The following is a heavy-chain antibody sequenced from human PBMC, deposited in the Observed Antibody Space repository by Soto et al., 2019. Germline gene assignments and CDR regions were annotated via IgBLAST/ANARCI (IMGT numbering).Heavy chain of an antibody. V-gene: IGHV1-2*02. CDR1: PYTFTVYY. J-gene: IGHJ4*02. CDR2: INPDSGGT. D-gene: IGHD4-17*01. Sequence: ASVKVSCKXSPYTFTVYYIHWVRQAHRQGLEWMGWINPDSGGTQYAQKFQGRVTMTRDTSISTAYMALSRLRSDDTAVYYCATVPYGDYAYFDYWGLGTLVTVSS. CDR3: ATVPYGDYAYFDY.